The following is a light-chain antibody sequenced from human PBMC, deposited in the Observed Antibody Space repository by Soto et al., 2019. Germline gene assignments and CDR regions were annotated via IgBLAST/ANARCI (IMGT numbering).Light chain of an antibody. J-gene: IGKJ1*01. Sequence: EIVLTQSPATLSLSPGERATLSCRASQSVSSYLAWYQQKPGQAPRLLIYDASNRATGIPARFSGSGSGTDFTLTISNLEPEDFAVYYCQQRSNWVWAFGQGTKVEIK. CDR2: DAS. CDR1: QSVSSY. CDR3: QQRSNWVWA. V-gene: IGKV3-11*01.